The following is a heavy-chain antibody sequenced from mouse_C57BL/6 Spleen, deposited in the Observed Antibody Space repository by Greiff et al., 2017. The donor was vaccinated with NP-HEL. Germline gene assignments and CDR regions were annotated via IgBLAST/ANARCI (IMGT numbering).Heavy chain of an antibody. Sequence: EVQLQQSGAELVRPGASVKLSCTASGFNIKDDYMHWVKQRPEQGLEWIGWIDPENGDPEYASKFQGKATITADTSSNTAYLQLSSLTSEDTAVYYCTTGDGYSYAMDYWGKGTSVTVSS. J-gene: IGHJ4*01. CDR3: TTGDGYSYAMDY. V-gene: IGHV14-4*01. CDR2: IDPENGDP. CDR1: GFNIKDDY. D-gene: IGHD2-3*01.